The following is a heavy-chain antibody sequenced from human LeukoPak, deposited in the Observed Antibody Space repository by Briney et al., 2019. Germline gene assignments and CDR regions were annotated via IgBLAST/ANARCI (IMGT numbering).Heavy chain of an antibody. CDR2: IKQDGSEK. D-gene: IGHD3-10*01. V-gene: IGHV3-7*01. CDR1: GFTFSSYW. Sequence: GGSLRLSCAASGFTFSSYWMSWVRQAPGKGLEWVANIKQDGSEKYYVDSVKGRFTISRDNAKNSLYLQMSSLRAEDTAVYYCARPFLLWFGELSPLDYWGQGTLVTVSS. J-gene: IGHJ4*02. CDR3: ARPFLLWFGELSPLDY.